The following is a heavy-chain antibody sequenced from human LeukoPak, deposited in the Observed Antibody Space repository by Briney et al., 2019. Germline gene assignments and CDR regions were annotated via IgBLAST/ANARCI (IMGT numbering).Heavy chain of an antibody. CDR1: GVSINSHY. CDR3: ARAGPWQIDP. J-gene: IGHJ5*02. V-gene: IGHV4-59*11. CDR2: IYYTGTT. Sequence: PSETLSLTCTVSGVSINSHYWNWIRQPPGKGLEWIGHIYYTGTTNYNPSLKSQVTISVDRSKNHFSLKLKSVTNADTAVYYCARAGPWQIDPWGQGILVTVSS. D-gene: IGHD3-10*01.